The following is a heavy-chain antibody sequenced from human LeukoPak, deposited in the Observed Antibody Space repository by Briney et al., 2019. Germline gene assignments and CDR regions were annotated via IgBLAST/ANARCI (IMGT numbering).Heavy chain of an antibody. CDR3: ARIATTHYYYYMDV. CDR1: GGTFSSYA. Sequence: ASVKVSCKASGGTFSSYANIWVRQAPGQGLEWMGGIIPIFGTANYAQKFQGRVTITTDESTSTAYMELSSLRSEDTAVYYCARIATTHYYYYMDVWGKGTTVTVSS. D-gene: IGHD4-17*01. CDR2: IIPIFGTA. V-gene: IGHV1-69*05. J-gene: IGHJ6*03.